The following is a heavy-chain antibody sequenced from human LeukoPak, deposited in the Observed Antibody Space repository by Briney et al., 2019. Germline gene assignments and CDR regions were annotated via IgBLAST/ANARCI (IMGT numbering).Heavy chain of an antibody. CDR1: GGSISSGDCY. V-gene: IGHV4-30-4*08. CDR2: IYYSGST. D-gene: IGHD1-26*01. Sequence: SETLSLTCTVSGGSISSGDCYWSWIRQPPGKGLEWIGYIYYSGSTYYNPSLKSRVTISVDTSKNQFSLKLSSVTTADTAVYYCASGVGATPYWGQGTLVTVSS. CDR3: ASGVGATPY. J-gene: IGHJ4*02.